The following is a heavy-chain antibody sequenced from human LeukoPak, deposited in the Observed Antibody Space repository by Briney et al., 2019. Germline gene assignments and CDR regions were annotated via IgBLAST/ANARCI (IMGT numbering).Heavy chain of an antibody. D-gene: IGHD5-12*01. Sequence: SETLSLTCTVSGGSISSHHWSWIRQPAGKGLEWFGRIYTSGSTNYNPPLKSRVTMSVDTSKNQFSLKLSSVTAADTAVYYCARVSRRGYSGYYYYYMDVWGKGTTVTVSS. CDR3: ARVSRRGYSGYYYYYMDV. CDR1: GGSISSHH. J-gene: IGHJ6*03. CDR2: IYTSGST. V-gene: IGHV4-4*07.